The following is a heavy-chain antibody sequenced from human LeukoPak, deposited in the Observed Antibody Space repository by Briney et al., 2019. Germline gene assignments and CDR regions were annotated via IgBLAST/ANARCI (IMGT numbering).Heavy chain of an antibody. CDR1: GFTFSNAW. D-gene: IGHD2-15*01. CDR2: IKSKTGGGTT. Sequence: GGSLRLSCAASGFTFSNAWMSWVRQAPGKGLEWVGRIKSKTGGGTTDYAAPVKGRFTISRDDSKNTLYLQMNSLKTEDTAVYYCTTGGVVVVVAATFADYWGQGTPVTVSS. V-gene: IGHV3-15*01. J-gene: IGHJ4*02. CDR3: TTGGVVVVVAATFADY.